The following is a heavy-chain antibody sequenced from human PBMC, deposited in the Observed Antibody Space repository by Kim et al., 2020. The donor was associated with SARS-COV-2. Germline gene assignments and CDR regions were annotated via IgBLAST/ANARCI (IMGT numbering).Heavy chain of an antibody. D-gene: IGHD6-6*01. J-gene: IGHJ4*02. CDR2: TK. V-gene: IGHV3-11*01. Sequence: TKSTAASGKGRVPISRDNAKNSLYLQMNSLRAEDTAVYYCARGYSSSDYWGQGTLVTVSS. CDR3: ARGYSSSDY.